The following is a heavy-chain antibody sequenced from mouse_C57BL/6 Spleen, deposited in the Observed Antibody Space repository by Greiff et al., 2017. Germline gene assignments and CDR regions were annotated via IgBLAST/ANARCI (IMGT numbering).Heavy chain of an antibody. CDR2: ISSGGSYT. V-gene: IGHV5-6*01. Sequence: EVKVVESGGDLVKPGGSLTLSCAASGFTFSSYGMSWVRQTPDKKLEWVATISSGGSYTYYPDSVKGRFTISRDNAKNTLYLQMSSLKSEDTAMYYCASLAPEYFDYWGQGTTLTVSS. J-gene: IGHJ2*01. CDR3: ASLAPEYFDY. CDR1: GFTFSSYG.